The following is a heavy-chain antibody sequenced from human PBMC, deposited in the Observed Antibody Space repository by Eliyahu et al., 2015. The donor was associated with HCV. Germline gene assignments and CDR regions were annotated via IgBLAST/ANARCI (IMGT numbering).Heavy chain of an antibody. J-gene: IGHJ6*02. V-gene: IGHV1-69*08. CDR1: XXXXRSYT. Sequence: QVQLVQSGAEVKKPGSSVTVSCKASXXXXRSYTXSWVXQAPGQGLEWMGRIIPSLGIDXYAQRFQGRVTITADKSTRTAYMELSGLRSDDTAVYYCARDSPYHDTVTDSLENLPDHGMDVWGQGTTVTVS. CDR3: ARDSPYHDTVTDSLENLPDHGMDV. CDR2: IIPSLGID. D-gene: IGHD5-24*01.